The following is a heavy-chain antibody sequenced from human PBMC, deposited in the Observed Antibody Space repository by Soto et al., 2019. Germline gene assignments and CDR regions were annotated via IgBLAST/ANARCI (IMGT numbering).Heavy chain of an antibody. CDR2: IIPISGTA. CDR1: GGTFSSYA. V-gene: IGHV1-69*01. D-gene: IGHD2-2*01. Sequence: QVQLVQSGAEVKKPGSSVKVSCKASGGTFSSYAISWVRQAPGQGLEWMGGIIPISGTANYAQKFQGRVTITADESTCKAYMELSSLRSEDTAVYYCPRSQGSSTSLEIYYYYYYGMDVWGQGTTVTVSS. J-gene: IGHJ6*02. CDR3: PRSQGSSTSLEIYYYYYYGMDV.